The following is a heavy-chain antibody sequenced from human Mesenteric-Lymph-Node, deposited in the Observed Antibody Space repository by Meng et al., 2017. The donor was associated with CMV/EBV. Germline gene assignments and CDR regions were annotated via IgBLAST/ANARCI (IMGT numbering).Heavy chain of an antibody. D-gene: IGHD3-10*01. CDR2: IYWDDDK. V-gene: IGHV2-5*02. CDR1: GFSLSTSGVG. CDR3: ARTYYYGSGNSNFDY. Sequence: GFSLSTSGVGVGWIRQPPGKALEWLALIYWDDDKRYSPSLKSRLTITKDTSNNQVVLTMTNMDPVDTATYYCARTYYYGSGNSNFDYWGQGTPGHRLL. J-gene: IGHJ4*02.